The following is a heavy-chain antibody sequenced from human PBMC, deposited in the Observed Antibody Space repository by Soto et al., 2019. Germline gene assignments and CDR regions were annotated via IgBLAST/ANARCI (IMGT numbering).Heavy chain of an antibody. CDR1: GFTVSSNY. CDR2: IYSGGST. D-gene: IGHD6-13*01. V-gene: IGHV3-53*01. J-gene: IGHJ3*02. Sequence: PGGSLRLSCAASGFTVSSNYMSWFRQAPGKGLEWVSVIYSGGSTYYADSVKGRFTISRDNSKNTLYLQMNSLRAEDTAVYYCARENTSWYERAHAFDIWGQGTMVTVS. CDR3: ARENTSWYERAHAFDI.